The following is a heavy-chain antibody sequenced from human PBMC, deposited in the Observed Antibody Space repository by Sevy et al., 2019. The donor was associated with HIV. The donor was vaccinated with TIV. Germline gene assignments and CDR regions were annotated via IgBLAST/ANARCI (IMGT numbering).Heavy chain of an antibody. CDR3: TGASLLGYCSTTSCYYAFDI. CDR2: ISGDTYYT. CDR1: GITFSTSV. D-gene: IGHD2-2*01. V-gene: IGHV3-21*01. Sequence: GGSLRLSCNASGITFSTSVMNWVRQSPDRGLEWVSSISGDTYYTHYADSMRGRFLVSRDNAKNSLFLETNSLTVEDTAVYYCTGASLLGYCSTTSCYYAFDIWGPGTVVTVSS. J-gene: IGHJ3*02.